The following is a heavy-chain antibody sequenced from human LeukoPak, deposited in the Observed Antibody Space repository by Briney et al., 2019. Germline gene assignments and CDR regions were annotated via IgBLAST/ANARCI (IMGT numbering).Heavy chain of an antibody. D-gene: IGHD3-22*01. J-gene: IGHJ4*02. CDR1: GGSISSYY. CDR2: IYYSGST. CDR3: ARESPYDSSGFD. Sequence: PSETLSLTCTVSGGSISSYYRSWIRQPPGKGLEWIGYIYYSGSTNYNPSLKSRVTISVDTSKNQFSLKLSSVTAADTAVYYCARESPYDSSGFDWGQGTLVTVSS. V-gene: IGHV4-59*01.